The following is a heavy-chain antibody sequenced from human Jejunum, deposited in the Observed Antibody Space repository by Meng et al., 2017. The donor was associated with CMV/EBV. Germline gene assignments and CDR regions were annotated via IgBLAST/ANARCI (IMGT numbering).Heavy chain of an antibody. CDR1: GGSLSNYY. D-gene: IGHD2-8*01. CDR2: INYRGTT. J-gene: IGHJ4*02. Sequence: LSLTCAVYGGSLSNYYLSWIRQPPGKGLEWIGEINYRGTTNYNPSLKSRVTISVDTSKNQFSLKLTSVTAADTAVYYCARGLPVFHWGQGTLVTVSS. CDR3: ARGLPVFH. V-gene: IGHV4-34*01.